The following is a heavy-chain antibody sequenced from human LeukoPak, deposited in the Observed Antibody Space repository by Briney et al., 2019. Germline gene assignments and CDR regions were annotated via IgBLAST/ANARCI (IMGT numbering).Heavy chain of an antibody. CDR3: ARGHDYFDY. Sequence: SQTLSLTCTVSGDSISSGDYYWSWIRQPPGKGLEWIGYIYYSGNTYYNPTLQSRVTISVDTSKNQFSLNLSSVTAADTAVFYCARGHDYFDYWGQGTLVTVSS. CDR1: GDSISSGDYY. CDR2: IYYSGNT. J-gene: IGHJ4*02. V-gene: IGHV4-30-4*08.